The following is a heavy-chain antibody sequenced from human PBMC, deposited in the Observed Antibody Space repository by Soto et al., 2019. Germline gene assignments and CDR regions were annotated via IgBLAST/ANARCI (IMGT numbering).Heavy chain of an antibody. Sequence: QVQLQESGPGLVKPSQTLSLTCTVSGGSISSGDDFWTWIRQPPGKGLEWIGYIYYSGSPYYNPSLKSRLTMSVDTSKSQFSLKLSSVTAADTAVYYCARDRAKWKDYYYYGMDVWGQGTTVTVSS. CDR3: ARDRAKWKDYYYYGMDV. CDR1: GGSISSGDDF. V-gene: IGHV4-30-4*01. CDR2: IYYSGSP. J-gene: IGHJ6*02. D-gene: IGHD1-20*01.